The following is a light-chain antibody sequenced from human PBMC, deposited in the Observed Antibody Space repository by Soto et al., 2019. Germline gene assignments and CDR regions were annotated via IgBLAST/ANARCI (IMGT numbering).Light chain of an antibody. V-gene: IGLV2-14*01. Sequence: QSALTQPASVSGSTGQSITISCTGTSSDVGGYHYVSWYQQHPGKAPKLMIDDVSNRPSGVSNRFSGSKSGNTASLTISGLQAEDEADYYCSSYTSSSTVVFGGGTKVTVL. J-gene: IGLJ2*01. CDR3: SSYTSSSTVV. CDR1: SSDVGGYHY. CDR2: DVS.